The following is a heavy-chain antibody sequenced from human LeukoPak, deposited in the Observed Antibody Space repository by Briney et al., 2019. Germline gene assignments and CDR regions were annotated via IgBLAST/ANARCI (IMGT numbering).Heavy chain of an antibody. D-gene: IGHD3-9*01. CDR3: ARSYYDILTGPGGFDI. V-gene: IGHV4-30-4*01. Sequence: SETLSLTCTVSGGSISSGDYYWSWIRQPPGKGLEWIGYIYYSGSTYYNPSLKSRVTISVDTSKNQFSPKLSSVTAADAAVYYCARSYYDILTGPGGFDIWGQGTMVTVSS. CDR1: GGSISSGDYY. CDR2: IYYSGST. J-gene: IGHJ3*02.